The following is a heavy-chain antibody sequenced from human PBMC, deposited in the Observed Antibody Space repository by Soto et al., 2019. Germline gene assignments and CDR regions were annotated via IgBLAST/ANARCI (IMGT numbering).Heavy chain of an antibody. CDR1: GFTFSSYS. CDR2: ISSSSSYI. V-gene: IGHV3-21*01. D-gene: IGHD6-19*01. Sequence: GGSLRLSCAASGFTFSSYSMNWVRQAPGKGLEWVSSISSSSSYIYYADSVKGRFTIARDNAKNSVYLQMNSLSAEDTAVYYCATDWNSGWYQWYFDLWGRGTLVTVSS. J-gene: IGHJ2*01. CDR3: ATDWNSGWYQWYFDL.